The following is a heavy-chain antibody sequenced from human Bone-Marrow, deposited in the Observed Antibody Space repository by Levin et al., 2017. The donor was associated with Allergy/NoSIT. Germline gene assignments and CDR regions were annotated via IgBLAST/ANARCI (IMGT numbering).Heavy chain of an antibody. D-gene: IGHD3-10*01. CDR2: ISYDGSNK. J-gene: IGHJ4*02. Sequence: GGSLRLSCAASGFTFSSFAMHWVRQAPGKGLEWVAVISYDGSNKDYADSVKGRFTISRDNSKNTLYLQMNSLRAEDTAVYYCARGQYYYGSGSYYPGEYWGQGTLVTVSS. V-gene: IGHV3-30-3*01. CDR1: GFTFSSFA. CDR3: ARGQYYYGSGSYYPGEY.